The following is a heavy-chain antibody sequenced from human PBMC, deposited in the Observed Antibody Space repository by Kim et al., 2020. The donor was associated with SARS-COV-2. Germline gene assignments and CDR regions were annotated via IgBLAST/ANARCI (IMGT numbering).Heavy chain of an antibody. V-gene: IGHV1-8*01. J-gene: IGHJ6*02. D-gene: IGHD6-13*01. CDR3: AISSSWYYYYGMDV. Sequence: AQKFQGRVTMTRNTSISTAYMELSSLRSEDTAVYYCAISSSWYYYYGMDVWGQGTTVTVSS.